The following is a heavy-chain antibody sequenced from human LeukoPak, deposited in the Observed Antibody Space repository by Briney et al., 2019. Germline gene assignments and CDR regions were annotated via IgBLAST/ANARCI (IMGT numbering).Heavy chain of an antibody. V-gene: IGHV5-51*01. J-gene: IGHJ4*02. CDR1: GDTFTTYW. D-gene: IGHD6-13*01. CDR2: IYPDDSDT. Sequence: GESLKISCKGSGDTFTTYWIGWVRQMPGKGLEWMGIIYPDDSDTRYSPSFRGQVTISADKSISTAYLQWSSLKASDTAMYYCARLTGSSWYYFDYWGQGTLVTVS. CDR3: ARLTGSSWYYFDY.